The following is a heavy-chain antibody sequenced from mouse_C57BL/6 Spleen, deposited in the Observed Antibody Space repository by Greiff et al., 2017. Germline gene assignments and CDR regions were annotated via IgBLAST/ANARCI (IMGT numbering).Heavy chain of an antibody. D-gene: IGHD1-1*01. CDR2: IHPNSGST. CDR1: GYTFTSYW. V-gene: IGHV1-64*01. Sequence: VQLQQPGAELVKPGSSVKLSCKASGYTFTSYWMHWVKQRPGQGLEWIGMIHPNSGSTHYNEKFKSKATLTVDKSSSTAYMQLSSLTSEDSAVYYCAGPITRVVDTDAMDYWGQGTSVTVSS. J-gene: IGHJ4*01. CDR3: AGPITRVVDTDAMDY.